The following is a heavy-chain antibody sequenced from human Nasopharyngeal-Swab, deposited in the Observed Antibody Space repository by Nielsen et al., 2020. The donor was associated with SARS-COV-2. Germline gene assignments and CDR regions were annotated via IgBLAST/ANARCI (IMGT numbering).Heavy chain of an antibody. D-gene: IGHD2-15*01. J-gene: IGHJ6*02. CDR1: GFTFSSYS. CDR3: ARGYCSSGSCYAKHYGMDV. Sequence: GGSLRLPCAAFGFTFSSYSMNWVRQAPGKGLEWVSSISSSSSDIYYADSVKGRFTISRDNAKNSLYLQMNNLRAEDTAVYYCARGYCSSGSCYAKHYGMDVWGQGTTVTVSS. CDR2: ISSSSSDI. V-gene: IGHV3-21*01.